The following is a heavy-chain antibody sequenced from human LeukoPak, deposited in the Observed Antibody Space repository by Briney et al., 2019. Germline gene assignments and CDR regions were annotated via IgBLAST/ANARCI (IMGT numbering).Heavy chain of an antibody. CDR2: MNPNSGNT. CDR1: GYTFTSYD. J-gene: IGHJ5*02. CDR3: ARGRSPYTMVRGVIGWFDP. V-gene: IGHV1-8*01. Sequence: ASVKVFCKASGYTFTSYDINWVRQATGQGREWMGWMNPNSGNTGYAQKFQGRVTMTRNTSISTAYMELSSLRSEDTAVHYCARGRSPYTMVRGVIGWFDPWGQGTLVTVSS. D-gene: IGHD3-10*01.